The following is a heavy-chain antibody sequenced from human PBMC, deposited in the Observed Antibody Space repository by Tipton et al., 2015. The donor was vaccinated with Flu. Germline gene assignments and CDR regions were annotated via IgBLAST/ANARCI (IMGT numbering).Heavy chain of an antibody. Sequence: VQLVQSGGDLVQPGGSLRLSCAASGFILSDYWMAWVRQAPGKGLEWVANINQDGSVTYYVDSVKGRFTISRDNAKNSLFLQMNSLRAEDTAAYYCTRKLVEYWGQGTLVTVSS. CDR1: GFILSDYW. V-gene: IGHV3-7*01. J-gene: IGHJ4*02. CDR3: TRKLVEY. CDR2: INQDGSVT. D-gene: IGHD1-26*01.